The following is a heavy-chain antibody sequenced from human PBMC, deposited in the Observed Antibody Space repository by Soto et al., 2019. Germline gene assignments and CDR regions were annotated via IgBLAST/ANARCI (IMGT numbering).Heavy chain of an antibody. CDR1: GFPVSSFG. J-gene: IGHJ6*02. CDR2: ISFDGSKK. V-gene: IGHV3-30*18. D-gene: IGHD1-26*01. CDR3: AKDSMGDYYGMDV. Sequence: GCLRLSCAASGFPVSSFGMHWVRQAPGKGLEWVAVISFDGSKKYYADSVKGRFTMSRDNSKNTLFLQMNSLRAEDTAVYYCAKDSMGDYYGMDVWGQGTTVTVSS.